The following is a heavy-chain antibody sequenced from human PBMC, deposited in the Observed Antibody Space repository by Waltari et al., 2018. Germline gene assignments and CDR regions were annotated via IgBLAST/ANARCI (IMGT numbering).Heavy chain of an antibody. CDR3: ARDGDYYGSGSRDSFDY. V-gene: IGHV1-69*04. Sequence: QVQLVQSGAEVKKPGSSVKVPCKASGGTFSSYAISWVRQGPGQGLEWMGGIIPILRIANYAQKFQGRVTIAADESTSTAYMELSSLRSEDTAVYYCARDGDYYGSGSRDSFDYWGQVTLFTVSS. J-gene: IGHJ4*02. CDR1: GGTFSSYA. CDR2: IIPILRIA. D-gene: IGHD3-10*01.